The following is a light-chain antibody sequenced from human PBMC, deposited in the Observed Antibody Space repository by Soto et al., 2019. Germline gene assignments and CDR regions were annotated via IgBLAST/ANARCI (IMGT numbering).Light chain of an antibody. V-gene: IGKV3-11*01. CDR2: DAS. CDR3: QQRSDWPRIT. Sequence: EIVLTQSPATLSLSRGERAALSCRASQSVIRDLAWYQQKPGQAPRLLIYDASNRATGIPVRFSGSGSGTDFTLTISSLEPEDFAVYFCQQRSDWPRITFGQGTRLEIK. J-gene: IGKJ5*01. CDR1: QSVIRD.